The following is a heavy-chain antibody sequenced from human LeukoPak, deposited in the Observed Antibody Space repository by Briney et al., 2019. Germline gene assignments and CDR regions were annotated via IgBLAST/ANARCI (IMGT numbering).Heavy chain of an antibody. CDR2: INPNSGGT. D-gene: IGHD2-2*02. V-gene: IGHV1-2*02. CDR1: GYTFTGYY. CDR3: ASSCSSTGCYIGRNGYYYYVDV. J-gene: IGHJ6*03. Sequence: ASVRVSCKASGYTFTGYYMHWVRQAPGQGLEWMGWINPNSGGTNYAQKFQGRVTMTRDTSISTAYMELSRLRSDDTAVYYCASSCSSTGCYIGRNGYYYYVDVWGKGTTVTVSS.